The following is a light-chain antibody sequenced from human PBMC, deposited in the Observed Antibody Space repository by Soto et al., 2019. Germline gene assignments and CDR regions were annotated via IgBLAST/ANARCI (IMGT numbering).Light chain of an antibody. Sequence: DIQMTNSPATLSSSVGDRVTITCRASQGISSYLAWYQQKPGKAPKLLIYAASTLQSGVPSRFSGSGSGTDFTLTISCLQSEDFATYYCQQYYSYPLTFGGGTKVDI. V-gene: IGKV1-9*01. J-gene: IGKJ4*01. CDR3: QQYYSYPLT. CDR1: QGISSY. CDR2: AAS.